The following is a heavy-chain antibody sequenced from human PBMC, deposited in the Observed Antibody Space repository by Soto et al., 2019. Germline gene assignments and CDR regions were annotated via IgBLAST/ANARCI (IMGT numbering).Heavy chain of an antibody. J-gene: IGHJ4*02. CDR3: AKPRLDYDILTGGFDY. CDR2: ISGSGGST. D-gene: IGHD3-9*01. Sequence: PGGSLRLSCAASGFTFSSYAMSWVRQAPGKGLEWVSAISGSGGSTYYADSVKGRFTISRDNSKNTLYLQMNSLRAEDTAVYYCAKPRLDYDILTGGFDYWGQGTQVTVSS. CDR1: GFTFSSYA. V-gene: IGHV3-23*01.